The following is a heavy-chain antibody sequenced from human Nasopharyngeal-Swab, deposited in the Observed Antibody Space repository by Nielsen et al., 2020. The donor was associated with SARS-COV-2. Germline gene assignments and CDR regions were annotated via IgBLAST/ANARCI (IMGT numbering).Heavy chain of an antibody. CDR2: ISSSSSTI. V-gene: IGHV3-48*04. CDR3: ARDLERSSWYAPFDY. D-gene: IGHD6-13*01. J-gene: IGHJ4*02. Sequence: GESLKISCAASGFIFSSYSMNWVRQAPGKGLEWVSYISSSSSTIYYADSVKGRFTISRDNAKNSLYLQMNSLRAEDTAVYYCARDLERSSWYAPFDYWGQGTLVTVSS. CDR1: GFIFSSYS.